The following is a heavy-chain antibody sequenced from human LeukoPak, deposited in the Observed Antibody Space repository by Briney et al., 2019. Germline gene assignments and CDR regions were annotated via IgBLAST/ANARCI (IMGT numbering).Heavy chain of an antibody. CDR2: FYYRGST. CDR1: GGSISSYY. Sequence: SETLSLTCTVSGGSISSYYWSWIRQPPGKGLEWIGYFYYRGSTNYNPSLKSRVSISVDTSKNQLSLKLSSVTAAGTAVYYCASMSAYDYFFNYWGQGTLVTVSS. V-gene: IGHV4-59*01. J-gene: IGHJ4*02. D-gene: IGHD5-12*01. CDR3: ASMSAYDYFFNY.